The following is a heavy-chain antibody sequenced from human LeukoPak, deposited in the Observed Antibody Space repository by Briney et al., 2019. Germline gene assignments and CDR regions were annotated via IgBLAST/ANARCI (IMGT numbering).Heavy chain of an antibody. CDR1: GYTFTGYY. D-gene: IGHD2-15*01. Sequence: ASVKVSCKASGYTFTGYYMHWVRRAPGQGLEWMGRINPNSGGTNYAQKFQGRVTMTRDTSISTAYMELSRLRSDDTAVYYCARAYCSGGSCYSGYFDYWGQGTLVTVSS. CDR2: INPNSGGT. V-gene: IGHV1-2*06. CDR3: ARAYCSGGSCYSGYFDY. J-gene: IGHJ4*02.